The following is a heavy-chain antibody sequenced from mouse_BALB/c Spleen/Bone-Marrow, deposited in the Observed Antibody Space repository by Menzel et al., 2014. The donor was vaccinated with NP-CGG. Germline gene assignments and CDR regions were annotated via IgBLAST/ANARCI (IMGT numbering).Heavy chain of an antibody. CDR1: GFDFXRYW. CDR2: INPDSSTI. D-gene: IGHD1-2*01. CDR3: AKNYYYGYVAY. J-gene: IGHJ3*01. V-gene: IGHV4-1*02. Sequence: DVKLVEPGGGLVQPGGSLKLSCAASGFDFXRYWMTWVRQAPGKGLEWIGEINPDSSTINYTPSLKDKFIISRDNAKNTLYLQMSKVRSEDTALYYCAKNYYYGYVAYWGQGTLVTVSA.